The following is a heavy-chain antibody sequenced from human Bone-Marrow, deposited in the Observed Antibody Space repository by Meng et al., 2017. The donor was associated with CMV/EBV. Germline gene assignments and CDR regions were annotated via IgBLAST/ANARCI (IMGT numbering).Heavy chain of an antibody. D-gene: IGHD5-18*01. V-gene: IGHV4-34*01. CDR1: GGSFSGYY. J-gene: IGHJ6*02. CDR3: ARRGYSYGDGMDV. Sequence: GSLRLSCAVYGGSFSGYYWTWIRQPPGKGLEWIGEISHGGYTNYNPSLKSRVTISVDTSKNQFSLKLSPVTAADTAVYYCARRGYSYGDGMDVWGQGTTVTVSS. CDR2: ISHGGYT.